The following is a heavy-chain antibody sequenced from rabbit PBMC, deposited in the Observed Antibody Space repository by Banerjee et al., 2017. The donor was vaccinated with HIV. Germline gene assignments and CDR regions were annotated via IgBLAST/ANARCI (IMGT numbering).Heavy chain of an antibody. CDR1: GFDLSSYY. J-gene: IGHJ3*01. CDR3: VRSRVGAYSDWGYAPFKF. CDR2: IDTTSDNT. D-gene: IGHD6-1*01. Sequence: QEQLEESGGGLVKPEGSLTLTCTASGFDLSSYYMCWVRQAPGKGLELIACIDTTSDNTWYASWVNGRFTISRSTSLNTVTLQMTSLTAADTATYFCVRSRVGAYSDWGYAPFKFWGQGTLVTVS. V-gene: IGHV1S43*01.